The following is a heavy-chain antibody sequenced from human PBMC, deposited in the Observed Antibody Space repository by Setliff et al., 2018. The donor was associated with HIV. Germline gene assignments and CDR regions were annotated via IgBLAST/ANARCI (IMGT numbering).Heavy chain of an antibody. CDR1: GYTFTRYQ. Sequence: ASVKVSCKASGYTFTRYQIQWMRQAPGKGLEWMGTINPSGGSTSFAEKFQGRATITGDTSTTTIYMTLKSLRAEDTAVYYCARDLGDSSGYYPVDYWGQGTLVTV. J-gene: IGHJ4*02. CDR2: INPSGGST. D-gene: IGHD3-22*01. CDR3: ARDLGDSSGYYPVDY. V-gene: IGHV1-46*01.